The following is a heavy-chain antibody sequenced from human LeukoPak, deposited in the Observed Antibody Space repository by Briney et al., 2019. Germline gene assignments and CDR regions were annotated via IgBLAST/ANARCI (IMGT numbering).Heavy chain of an antibody. D-gene: IGHD3-10*01. Sequence: SETLSLTCAVYGGSFSGYYWSWIRQAPGKGLEWIGEINHSGSTNYHPSLKSRVTISFDTSKDQFSLKLTSVTAADTAVYYCARELTSSRAAFDTWGQGTVVTVSS. V-gene: IGHV4-34*01. CDR1: GGSFSGYY. CDR2: INHSGST. CDR3: ARELTSSRAAFDT. J-gene: IGHJ3*02.